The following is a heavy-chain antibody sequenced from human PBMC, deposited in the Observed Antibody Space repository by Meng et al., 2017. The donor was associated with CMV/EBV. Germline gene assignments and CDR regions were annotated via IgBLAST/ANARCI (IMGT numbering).Heavy chain of an antibody. D-gene: IGHD3-9*01. CDR2: IIPIFGTA. CDR1: GGTFSSYA. V-gene: IGHV1-69*05. CDR3: ARDYDILTGQGGDWLDP. J-gene: IGHJ5*02. Sequence: SLKVSCKASGGTFSSYAISWVRQAPGQGLEWMGGIIPIFGTANYAQKFQGRVTITTDESTSTAYMELSSLRSEDTAVYYCARDYDILTGQGGDWLDPGGQG.